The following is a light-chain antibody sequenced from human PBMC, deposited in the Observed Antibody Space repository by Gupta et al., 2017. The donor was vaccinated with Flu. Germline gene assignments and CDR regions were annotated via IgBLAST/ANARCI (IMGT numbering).Light chain of an antibody. J-gene: IGKJ4*01. Sequence: DVQMTQSPSSLSASVGDRVTITCRASQDISKDLGWYQQKPGKAPKRLIYVASSLQSGVPSRFSGSGSGTDFTLTISSLQPEDFATYYCLQENLSPLTFGGGTKVEIK. CDR1: QDISKD. V-gene: IGKV1-17*01. CDR2: VAS. CDR3: LQENLSPLT.